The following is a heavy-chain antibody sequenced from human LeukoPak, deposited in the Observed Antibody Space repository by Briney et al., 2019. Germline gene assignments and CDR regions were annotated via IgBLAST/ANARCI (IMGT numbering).Heavy chain of an antibody. V-gene: IGHV4-4*07. Sequence: PSETLSLTCTVSGVSISSYYWSWIRQPAGRGLEWIGRMYNSGSTNYNPSLKSRVTMSVDTSKNQFSLNLTSVTAADTAAYYCARDLHDSNSLAFDYWGQGTLVTVSS. D-gene: IGHD3-22*01. CDR3: ARDLHDSNSLAFDY. CDR2: MYNSGST. CDR1: GVSISSYY. J-gene: IGHJ4*02.